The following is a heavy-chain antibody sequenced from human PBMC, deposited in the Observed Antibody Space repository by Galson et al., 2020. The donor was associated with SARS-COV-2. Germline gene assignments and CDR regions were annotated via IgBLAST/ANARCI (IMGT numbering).Heavy chain of an antibody. Sequence: GSLRLSCAASGFTFCDYYMSWIRQAPGKGLEWVSQISSSGNTIYYADSVKGRFTISRDNAKNSLYLQMNSLTAEDTAVYYCASGIYCSGRSCSSYYDMDVWGQGTTVTVSS. CDR1: GFTFCDYY. J-gene: IGHJ6*02. D-gene: IGHD2-15*01. CDR3: ASGIYCSGRSCSSYYDMDV. CDR2: ISSSGNTI. V-gene: IGHV3-11*01.